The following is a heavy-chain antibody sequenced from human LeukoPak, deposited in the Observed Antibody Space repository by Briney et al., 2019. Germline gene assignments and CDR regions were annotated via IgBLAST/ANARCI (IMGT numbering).Heavy chain of an antibody. Sequence: PGGSLRLSCAASGFTFGAYAMDWVRQAPGKGLEWVAVISDDGSQKYYADSVKGRFTISRDNSEKTVFLHMNSLRTEDTAVYYCAKERFGTGYSYYYYKGMDVWGFGTTVTVSS. J-gene: IGHJ6*04. CDR3: AKERFGTGYSYYYYKGMDV. V-gene: IGHV3-30*18. CDR2: ISDDGSQK. D-gene: IGHD3/OR15-3a*01. CDR1: GFTFGAYA.